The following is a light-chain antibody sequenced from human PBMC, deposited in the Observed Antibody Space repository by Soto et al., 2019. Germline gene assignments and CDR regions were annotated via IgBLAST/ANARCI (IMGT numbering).Light chain of an antibody. J-gene: IGKJ1*01. CDR3: QQYHDWPT. CDR1: HTVSSS. Sequence: EIVVTQSPATLSVSPGERATLSCRASHTVSSSFAWYQQIPGQAPRLLIYGASIRAAGIPARFSGSGSGTEFTLTISSQQSEDFSGYYCQQYHDWPTFGQGTKVEIK. V-gene: IGKV3-15*01. CDR2: GAS.